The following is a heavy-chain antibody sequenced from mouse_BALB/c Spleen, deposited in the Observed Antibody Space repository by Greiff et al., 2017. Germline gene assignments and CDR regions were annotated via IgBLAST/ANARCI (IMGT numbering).Heavy chain of an antibody. CDR1: GFTFSSYT. V-gene: IGHV5-12-2*01. Sequence: EVQLMESGGGLVQPGGSLKLSCAASGFTFSSYTMHWVRQTPEKRLEWVAYISNGGGSTYYPDTVKGRFTISRDNAKNTLYLQMSSLKSEDTAMYYCARTDDEGAWFAYWGQGTLVTVSA. CDR2: ISNGGGST. J-gene: IGHJ3*01. CDR3: ARTDDEGAWFAY.